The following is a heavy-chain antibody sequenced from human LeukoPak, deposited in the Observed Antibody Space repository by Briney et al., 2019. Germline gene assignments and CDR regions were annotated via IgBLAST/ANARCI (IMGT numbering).Heavy chain of an antibody. CDR1: GYTFTGYY. V-gene: IGHV1-2*02. CDR3: ARRAYTMVRGVPFDY. CDR2: INPNSGGT. D-gene: IGHD3-10*01. Sequence: ASVKVSCKASGYTFTGYYMHWVRQAPGQGPEWMGWINPNSGGTNYAQKFQGRVTMTRDTSISTAYMELSRLRSDDTAVYYCARRAYTMVRGVPFDYWGQGTLVTVSS. J-gene: IGHJ4*02.